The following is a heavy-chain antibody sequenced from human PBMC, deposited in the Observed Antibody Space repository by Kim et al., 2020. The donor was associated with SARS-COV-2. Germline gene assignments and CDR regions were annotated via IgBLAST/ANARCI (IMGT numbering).Heavy chain of an antibody. CDR1: GGSISSYY. Sequence: SDTLSLTCTVSGGSISSYYWSWIRQPPRKGLEWIGYIYYSGSTNYNPSLKSRVTISVDTSKNQFSLKLSSVTAADTAVYYCARVKVREANFAVIAEYYFDYWGQGTLVTVSS. J-gene: IGHJ4*02. V-gene: IGHV4-59*01. CDR3: ARVKVREANFAVIAEYYFDY. D-gene: IGHD3-10*01. CDR2: IYYSGST.